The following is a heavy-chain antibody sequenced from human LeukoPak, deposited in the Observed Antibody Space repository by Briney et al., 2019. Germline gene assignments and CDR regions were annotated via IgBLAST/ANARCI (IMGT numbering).Heavy chain of an antibody. D-gene: IGHD6-6*01. J-gene: IGHJ4*02. CDR1: GYTFTSYG. CDR3: ARGDDSTSSSTPKGWWVDY. CDR2: ISTYDGNT. V-gene: IGHV1-18*01. Sequence: ASVTVSCKASGYTFTSYGITWVRQAPGQGLEWMGWISTYDGNTNSAQKLQGRLTMTTDTSTNTAYMELRSLRSDDTAVYYCARGDDSTSSSTPKGWWVDYWGQGTLVTVSS.